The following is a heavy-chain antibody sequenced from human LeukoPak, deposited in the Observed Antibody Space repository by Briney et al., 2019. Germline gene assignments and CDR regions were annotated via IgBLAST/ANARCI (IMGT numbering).Heavy chain of an antibody. Sequence: GGSLRLSCTVSGFTVSSNSMSWVRQAPGKGLEWVSFIYSDNTHYSDSVKGRFTISRDNSKNTLYLQMNSLRAEDTAVYYCAKDPNPYGSGSLIDYWGQGTLVTVSS. CDR3: AKDPNPYGSGSLIDY. J-gene: IGHJ4*02. CDR2: IYSDNT. V-gene: IGHV3-53*01. CDR1: GFTVSSNS. D-gene: IGHD3-10*01.